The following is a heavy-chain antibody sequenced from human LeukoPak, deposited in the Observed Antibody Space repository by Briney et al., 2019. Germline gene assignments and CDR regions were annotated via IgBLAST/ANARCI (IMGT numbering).Heavy chain of an antibody. CDR1: GYSENFYG. CDR2: ISAQHGQT. J-gene: IGHJ4*02. CDR3: AKDGLYYYDSSGYGGPDY. Sequence: ASVKVSCKTSGYSENFYGITWVRQVAGQGLEWMGWISAQHGQTEYAPNSQDRVTMTTDTYTNTAYMELRSLRSDDTAVYYCAKDGLYYYDSSGYGGPDYWGQGTLVTVSS. V-gene: IGHV1-18*01. D-gene: IGHD3-22*01.